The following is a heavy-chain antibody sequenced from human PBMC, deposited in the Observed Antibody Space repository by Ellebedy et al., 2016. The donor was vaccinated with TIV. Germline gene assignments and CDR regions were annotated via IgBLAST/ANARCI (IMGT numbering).Heavy chain of an antibody. Sequence: GESLKISCAASGFTLSSYEMDWVRQAPGKGLEYVAGIISNGGSTYYANSVKGGFTISRDNSKNTLYLQMGSLRVEDTAVYYCARDRITMVRGIYYYGMDVWGQGTTVTVSS. J-gene: IGHJ6*02. V-gene: IGHV3-64*01. CDR3: ARDRITMVRGIYYYGMDV. D-gene: IGHD3-10*01. CDR2: IISNGGST. CDR1: GFTLSSYE.